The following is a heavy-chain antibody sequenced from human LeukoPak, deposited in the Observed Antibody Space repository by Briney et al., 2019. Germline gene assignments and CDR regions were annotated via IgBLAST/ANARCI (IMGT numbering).Heavy chain of an antibody. CDR1: GGSISSGSYY. CDR3: ARRRDGYNALRAFDI. J-gene: IGHJ3*02. V-gene: IGHV4-61*01. D-gene: IGHD5-24*01. CDR2: IYYSGST. Sequence: PSETLSLTCTVSGGSISSGSYYWSWIRQPPGKGLEWIGYIYYSGSTNYNPSLKSRVTISVDTSKNQFSLKLSSVTAADTAFYYCARRRDGYNALRAFDIWGQGTMVTVSS.